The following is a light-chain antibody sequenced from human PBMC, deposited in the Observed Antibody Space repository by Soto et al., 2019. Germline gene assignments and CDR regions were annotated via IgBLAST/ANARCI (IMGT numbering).Light chain of an antibody. V-gene: IGKV3-20*01. CDR2: GAS. Sequence: EIVLTQSPGTLPLSPGERATLSCRASQIVSSTYLAWFQQKPGQAPRLLIYGASTRATGIPDRFSGSGSGTDSTLTISGLEPEYFALYYCQQYGVTPPNSFGGGTKVEV. CDR3: QQYGVTPPNS. CDR1: QIVSSTY. J-gene: IGKJ4*01.